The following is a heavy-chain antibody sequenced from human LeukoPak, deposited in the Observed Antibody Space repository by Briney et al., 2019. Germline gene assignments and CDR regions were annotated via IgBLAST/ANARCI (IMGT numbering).Heavy chain of an antibody. D-gene: IGHD4-17*01. CDR1: GFTFTSSA. CDR2: IVVGSGNT. V-gene: IGHV1-58*02. CDR3: AADDPDSGDQGN. J-gene: IGHJ4*02. Sequence: ASVKVSCKASGFTFTSSAMQWVQQARGQRLEWIGWIVVGSGNTNYAQKFQERVTIARDMSTSTAYMELSSLRSEDTAVYYCAADDPDSGDQGNWGQGTLVTVSS.